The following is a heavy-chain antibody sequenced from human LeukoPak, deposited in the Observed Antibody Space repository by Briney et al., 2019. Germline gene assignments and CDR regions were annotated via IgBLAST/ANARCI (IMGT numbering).Heavy chain of an antibody. V-gene: IGHV3-23*01. CDR2: ISSGGDAT. CDR1: GFTFSSYA. Sequence: GGSLRLSCAASGFTFSSYAMSWVRQAPGKGLDWVSAISSGGDATYYADSVKGRFTISRDNSKNSLFLHMNSLRDEDTAVYYCARSFDCWGQGTLVTVSS. CDR3: ARSFDC. J-gene: IGHJ4*02.